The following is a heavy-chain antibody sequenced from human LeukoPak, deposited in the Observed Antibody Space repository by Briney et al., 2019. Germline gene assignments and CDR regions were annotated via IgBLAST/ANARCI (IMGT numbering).Heavy chain of an antibody. J-gene: IGHJ4*02. V-gene: IGHV3-48*03. CDR2: ISDTSGRI. D-gene: IGHD5-24*01. Sequence: PGGSLRLSCVVSGFIFGNEEMNWVRQVPGKGLEWIAYISDTSGRITYGDSVKGRFTISRDNAKNSLYLQMNSLRVEDTAIYYCARGGNYAPFDYWGQGALVAVSS. CDR1: GFIFGNEE. CDR3: ARGGNYAPFDY.